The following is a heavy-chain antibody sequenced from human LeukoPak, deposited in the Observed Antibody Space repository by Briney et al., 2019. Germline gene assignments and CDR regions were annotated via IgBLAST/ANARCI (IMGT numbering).Heavy chain of an antibody. V-gene: IGHV1-69*04. CDR1: GGTFSSYA. D-gene: IGHD3-22*01. J-gene: IGHJ4*02. Sequence: GASVKVSCKASGGTFSSYAISWVRQAPGQGLAWMGRIIPIFGIANYAQKFQGRVTITADKSTSTAYMELSSLRSEDTAVYYCARLSGGPNYYDSSGYSHDYWGQGTLVTVSS. CDR2: IIPIFGIA. CDR3: ARLSGGPNYYDSSGYSHDY.